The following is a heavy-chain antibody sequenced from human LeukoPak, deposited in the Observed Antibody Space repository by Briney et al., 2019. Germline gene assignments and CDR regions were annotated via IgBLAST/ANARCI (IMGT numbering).Heavy chain of an antibody. CDR2: INPNSGGT. D-gene: IGHD5-18*01. CDR3: ARDSAPGDTYGLLGIDS. CDR1: GYTFTGYY. J-gene: IGHJ4*02. Sequence: ASVKVSCKASGYTFTGYYMHWVRQAPGQGLEWMGWINPNSGGTNYAQKFQGRATMTRDTSISTAYMELGRLRSDDTAVYYCARDSAPGDTYGLLGIDSWGQGTLVTVSS. V-gene: IGHV1-2*02.